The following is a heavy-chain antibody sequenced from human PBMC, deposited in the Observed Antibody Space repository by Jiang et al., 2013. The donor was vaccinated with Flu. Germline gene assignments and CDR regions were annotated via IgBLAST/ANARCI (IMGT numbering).Heavy chain of an antibody. CDR2: STPTLGNP. CDR1: GYTFISYA. Sequence: KVSCKASGYTFISYAYALGADRPLDKGLSGWDGSTPTLGNPTYAQGFTGRFVFSLDTSVSTAYLQISSLKAEDTAVYYCARSLPVSTGSMDVWGQGTTVTVSS. CDR3: ARSLPVSTGSMDV. D-gene: IGHD2-2*01. V-gene: IGHV7-4-1*02. J-gene: IGHJ6*02.